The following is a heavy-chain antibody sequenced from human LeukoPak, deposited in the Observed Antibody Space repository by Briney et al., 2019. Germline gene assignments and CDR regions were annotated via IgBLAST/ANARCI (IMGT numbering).Heavy chain of an antibody. CDR3: ARQQQLLDY. CDR2: FNPDSGGT. Sequence: VASVKVSCKASGYTFTGYYMHWVRQAPGQGLEWMGWFNPDSGGTHYAQKFQGRVTMTRDTSISTAYTELNRLRSDDTAVYYCARQQQLLDYWGQGTLVTVSS. J-gene: IGHJ4*02. CDR1: GYTFTGYY. D-gene: IGHD6-13*01. V-gene: IGHV1-2*02.